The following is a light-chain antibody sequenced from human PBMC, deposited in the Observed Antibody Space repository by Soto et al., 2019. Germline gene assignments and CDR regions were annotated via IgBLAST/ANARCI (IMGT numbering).Light chain of an antibody. V-gene: IGKV3-11*01. CDR2: DAS. Sequence: EIVLTQSPATLSLSPGGRATLSWRASQSVSSYLAWYQQKPGQAPRLLIYDASNRATGIPARFSGSGSGTDFTLTISSLEPEDFAVYYCQQRSNWPPKITFGQGTRLEI. CDR1: QSVSSY. CDR3: QQRSNWPPKIT. J-gene: IGKJ5*01.